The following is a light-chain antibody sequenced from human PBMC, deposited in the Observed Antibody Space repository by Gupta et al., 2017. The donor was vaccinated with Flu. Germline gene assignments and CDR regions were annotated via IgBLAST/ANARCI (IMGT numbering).Light chain of an antibody. V-gene: IGKV3-20*01. CDR1: QSVNSAY. CDR3: QQYDSAPRT. CDR2: GAS. J-gene: IGKJ2*01. Sequence: EIGLTQSPGTLSLSPGDRATLSCRASQSVNSAYLAWYQQKPGQAPRLLIYGASSRATGIPDRFSGRGSGTDFTLSISRLEPEDFAVYYCQQYDSAPRTFGQGTXVEIK.